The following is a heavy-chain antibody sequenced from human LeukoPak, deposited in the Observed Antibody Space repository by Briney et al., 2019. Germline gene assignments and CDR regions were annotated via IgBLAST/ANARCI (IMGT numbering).Heavy chain of an antibody. Sequence: GGSLRLSCAASGFTFSTYAMTWVRQAPGEGLEWVSGISGSGGSTYYTDSVKGRFTISRDNSKNTLHLQMSSLRAEDTALYYCVKDRCDRTTCPEVWGQGTLVTVST. CDR1: GFTFSTYA. J-gene: IGHJ4*02. CDR2: ISGSGGST. CDR3: VKDRCDRTTCPEV. V-gene: IGHV3-23*01. D-gene: IGHD2-2*01.